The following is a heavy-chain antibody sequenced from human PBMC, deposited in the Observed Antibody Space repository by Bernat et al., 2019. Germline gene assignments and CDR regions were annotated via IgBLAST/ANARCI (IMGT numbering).Heavy chain of an antibody. CDR2: ISGSGGIT. J-gene: IGHJ4*02. CDR1: GFTFSSYA. Sequence: EVQLLESGGGLVQPGGSLRLSCAASGFTFSSYAMSWVRQAPGKGLEWVSVISGSGGITYYADSVKGRFTISRDNSKNTLYLQMNSLRAEDTAVYYCAIGPLLSQQDGDYWDQGTLVTVSS. D-gene: IGHD2-21*02. V-gene: IGHV3-23*01. CDR3: AIGPLLSQQDGDY.